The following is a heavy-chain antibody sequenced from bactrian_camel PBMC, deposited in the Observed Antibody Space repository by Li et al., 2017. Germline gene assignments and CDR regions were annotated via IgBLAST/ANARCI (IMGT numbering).Heavy chain of an antibody. J-gene: IGHJ4*01. CDR1: GFTFSSYA. Sequence: DVQLVESGGGLVQPGGSLRLSCAASGFTFSSYAMTWVRQAPGKGLEWLTTIYSDDTTTSADSLKGRFTVSRDNAKNTLYLQMNSLKPEDTAIYYCAARFRGGTWYDAKKFYDWGQGTQVTVS. CDR2: IYSDDTT. V-gene: IGHV3S10*01. CDR3: AARFRGGTWYDAKKFYD. D-gene: IGHD6*01.